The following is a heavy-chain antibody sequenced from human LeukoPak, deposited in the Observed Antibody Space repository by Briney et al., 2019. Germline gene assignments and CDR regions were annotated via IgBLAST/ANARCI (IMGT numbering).Heavy chain of an antibody. Sequence: SETLSLTCAVYGGSFSGYYWSWIRQPPGKGLEWIAEINHSGSTNYNPSLKSRVTISVDTSKNQFSLKLSSVTAADTAVYYCARVITMVRGVIGTNWFDPWGQGTLVTVSS. CDR1: GGSFSGYY. J-gene: IGHJ5*02. V-gene: IGHV4-34*01. CDR3: ARVITMVRGVIGTNWFDP. D-gene: IGHD3-10*01. CDR2: INHSGST.